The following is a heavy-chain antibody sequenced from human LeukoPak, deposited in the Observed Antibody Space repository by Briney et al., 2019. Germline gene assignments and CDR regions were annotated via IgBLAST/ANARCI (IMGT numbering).Heavy chain of an antibody. CDR3: AKGGASTTTAYYYMDV. CDR2: INSAVGTT. V-gene: IGHV3-23*01. D-gene: IGHD2/OR15-2a*01. J-gene: IGHJ6*03. CDR1: GFTFSTYA. Sequence: GGSLRLSCAASGFTFSTYAMNWVRQAPGEGLEWVSSINSAVGTTYTYYADSVKGRFTISRDNSKNTLYLQMNSLRAEDTAVYFCAKGGASTTTAYYYMDVWGKGTTVTVS.